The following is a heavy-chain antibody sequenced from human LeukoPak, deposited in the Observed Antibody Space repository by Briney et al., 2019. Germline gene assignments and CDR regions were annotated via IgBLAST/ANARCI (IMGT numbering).Heavy chain of an antibody. CDR2: MNPNSGNT. V-gene: IGHV1-8*03. CDR3: ARWSTAYSSSSGQDD. CDR1: GYTFTSYD. Sequence: ASVKVSCKASGYTFTSYDINWVRQAPGQGLEWMGWMNPNSGNTGYAQKFQGRVTITRTTSISTAYMELSSLRSDDTAVYYCARWSTAYSSSSGQDDWGQGTLVTVSS. J-gene: IGHJ4*01. D-gene: IGHD6-6*01.